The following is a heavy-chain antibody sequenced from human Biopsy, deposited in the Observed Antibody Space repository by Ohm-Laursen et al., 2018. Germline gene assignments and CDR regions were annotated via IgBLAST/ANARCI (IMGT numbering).Heavy chain of an antibody. D-gene: IGHD3-10*01. CDR1: GYSFTGYY. V-gene: IGHV1-2*02. CDR2: ITPNSGAT. Sequence: SSVKVSCKASGYSFTGYYIHWVRQAPGQGLEWMGWITPNSGATKYAQKFQGRVTMSRGTSITTVYLELNTLRSDDTAVYYCARGGVVPTVTRFDPWGQGTQVTVSS. J-gene: IGHJ5*02. CDR3: ARGGVVPTVTRFDP.